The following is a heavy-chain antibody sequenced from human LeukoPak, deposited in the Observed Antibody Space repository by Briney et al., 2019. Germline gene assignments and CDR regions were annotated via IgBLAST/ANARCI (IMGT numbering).Heavy chain of an antibody. Sequence: TSETLSLTCTVSGGSVSSGSYYWSWIRQPPGKGLEWIGYIYYSGSTNYNPSLKSRVTISVGTSKNQFSLKLSSVTAADTAVYYCARDGRDTAMVTKGFDYWGQGALVTVSS. V-gene: IGHV4-61*01. D-gene: IGHD5-18*01. CDR3: ARDGRDTAMVTKGFDY. J-gene: IGHJ4*02. CDR1: GGSVSSGSYY. CDR2: IYYSGST.